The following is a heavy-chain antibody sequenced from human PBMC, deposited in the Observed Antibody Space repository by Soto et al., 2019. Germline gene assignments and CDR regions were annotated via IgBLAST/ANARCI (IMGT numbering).Heavy chain of an antibody. CDR2: IYYSGST. CDR3: AREKSMVKGPNYYYGMDV. Sequence: SETLSLTCTVSGGSISSYYWSWIRQPPGKGLEWIGYIYYSGSTNYNPSPKSRVTISVDTSKNQFSLKLSSVTAADTAVYYCAREKSMVKGPNYYYGMDVWGQGTTVTVSS. CDR1: GGSISSYY. V-gene: IGHV4-59*01. D-gene: IGHD3-10*01. J-gene: IGHJ6*02.